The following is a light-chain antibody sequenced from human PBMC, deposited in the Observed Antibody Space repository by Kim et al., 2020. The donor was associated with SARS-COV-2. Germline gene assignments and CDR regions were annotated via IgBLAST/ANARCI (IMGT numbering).Light chain of an antibody. Sequence: DIHMTQSPSSLAASVGDRVTIACRASQSINTYLNWYQQKPGKAPKLLIYAASTLQSGVPSRFSGSGSGTDFTLTISSLQPEVFATYYCQQSHTAPLLTFGGGTKVDIK. CDR3: QQSHTAPLLT. V-gene: IGKV1-39*01. J-gene: IGKJ4*01. CDR1: QSINTY. CDR2: AAS.